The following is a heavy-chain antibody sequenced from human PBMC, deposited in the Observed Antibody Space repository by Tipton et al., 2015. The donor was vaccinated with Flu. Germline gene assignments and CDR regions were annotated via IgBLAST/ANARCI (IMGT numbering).Heavy chain of an antibody. CDR3: ARDPSLGMPDYFDY. Sequence: TLSLTCTVSGGSIGSYYWNWIRQSPGKGLEWIGYIYNSQYTKYNPSLKSRVTISVDTSKKQFSLQLRPVTAADTAVYYCARDPSLGMPDYFDYWGQGTLVTASS. D-gene: IGHD2-2*01. V-gene: IGHV4-59*12. J-gene: IGHJ4*02. CDR1: GGSIGSYY. CDR2: IYNSQYT.